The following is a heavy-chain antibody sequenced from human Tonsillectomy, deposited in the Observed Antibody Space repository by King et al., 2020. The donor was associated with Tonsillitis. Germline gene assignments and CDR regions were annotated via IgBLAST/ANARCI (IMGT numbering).Heavy chain of an antibody. V-gene: IGHV4-59*08. J-gene: IGHJ4*02. CDR1: GGSISSYY. Sequence: QMQLQESGPGLVKPSETLSLTCSVSGGSISSYYWSWIRQPPGKGLDWIGYIYSSGNTNYNPSLKSRVTISVDTSKNQFSLKLSSVTAADTAVYYCARHSGYSYGHFDYWGQGTLVTVSS. CDR3: ARHSGYSYGHFDY. CDR2: IYSSGNT. D-gene: IGHD5-18*01.